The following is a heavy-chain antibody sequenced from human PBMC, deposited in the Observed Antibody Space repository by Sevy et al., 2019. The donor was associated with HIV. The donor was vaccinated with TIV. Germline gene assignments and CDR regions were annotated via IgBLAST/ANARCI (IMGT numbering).Heavy chain of an antibody. D-gene: IGHD1-26*01. Sequence: GESLKISCKVSGYDFTNYWIAWVRQMPGKGLEWMGIIFPRDSDTRYSPSFQGQVTISADKSINTAYLQWSGLKAPDTAVYYCTRGRSGLLPPQGGWFDPWGQGTLVTVSS. V-gene: IGHV5-51*01. J-gene: IGHJ5*02. CDR3: TRGRSGLLPPQGGWFDP. CDR1: GYDFTNYW. CDR2: IFPRDSDT.